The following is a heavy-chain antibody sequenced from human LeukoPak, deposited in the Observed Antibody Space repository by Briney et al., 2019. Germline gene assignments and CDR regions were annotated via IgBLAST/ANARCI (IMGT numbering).Heavy chain of an antibody. CDR3: ARTYYYDSSGYILFDY. J-gene: IGHJ4*02. D-gene: IGHD3-22*01. Sequence: GSSVKVSCKASGGTFISYAISWVRQAPGQGLEWMGRIIPIFGTANYAQKFQGRVTITTDESTSTAYMELSSLRSEDTAVYYCARTYYYDSSGYILFDYWGQGTLVTVSS. CDR2: IIPIFGTA. CDR1: GGTFISYA. V-gene: IGHV1-69*05.